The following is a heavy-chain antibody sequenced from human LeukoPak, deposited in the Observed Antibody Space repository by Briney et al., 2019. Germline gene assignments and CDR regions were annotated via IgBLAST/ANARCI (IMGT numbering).Heavy chain of an antibody. D-gene: IGHD6-13*01. Sequence: GGSLRLSCAASGFTFSNYAVSWVRQAPGRGLEWVSTFSGSNTYYADSVKGRFTISRDNSKNTLHLQMNSLRVEDTAVYYCAKGGSSSWGEDFMDVWGKGTTATVSS. CDR3: AKGGSSSWGEDFMDV. V-gene: IGHV3-23*01. CDR1: GFTFSNYA. CDR2: FSGSNT. J-gene: IGHJ6*03.